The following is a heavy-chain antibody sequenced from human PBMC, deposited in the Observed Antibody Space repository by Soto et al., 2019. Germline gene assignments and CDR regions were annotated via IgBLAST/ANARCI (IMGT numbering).Heavy chain of an antibody. Sequence: GGSLRLSCAASGFTFSSYAMHWVRQAPGKGLEWVAVISYDGSNKYYADSVKGRFTISRDNSKNTLYLQMNSLRAEDTAVYYCARDKYQPKRDYYYYYGMDVWGQGTTVTVSS. CDR3: ARDKYQPKRDYYYYYGMDV. D-gene: IGHD2-2*01. J-gene: IGHJ6*02. CDR1: GFTFSSYA. CDR2: ISYDGSNK. V-gene: IGHV3-30-3*01.